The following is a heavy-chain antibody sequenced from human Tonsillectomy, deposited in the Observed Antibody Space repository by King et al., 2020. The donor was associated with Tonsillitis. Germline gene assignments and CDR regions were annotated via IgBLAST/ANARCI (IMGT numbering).Heavy chain of an antibody. CDR1: GGSISSYY. CDR3: ARSYGSGSYYGKTDY. D-gene: IGHD3-10*01. V-gene: IGHV4-59*01. J-gene: IGHJ4*02. Sequence: QLQESGPGLVKPSETLSLTCTVSGGSISSYYWSWIRQPPGKGLEWIGYIYYSGSTNYNPSLKSRVTISVDTSKNQFSLKLSSVTAADTAVYYFARSYGSGSYYGKTDYWGQGTLVTVSS. CDR2: IYYSGST.